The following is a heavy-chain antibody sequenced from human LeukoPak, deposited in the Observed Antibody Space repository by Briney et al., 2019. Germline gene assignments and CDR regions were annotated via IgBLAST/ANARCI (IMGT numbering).Heavy chain of an antibody. CDR3: AKSNGYGLVDI. V-gene: IGHV4-59*04. CDR2: IFYSGST. CDR1: GGSISSYY. D-gene: IGHD3-10*01. Sequence: SETLSLTCSVSGGSISSYYWGWIRQPPGKGLEWIGNIFYSGSTYYSPSLKSRLSISLDTSRNQFSLKLNSVTAADTAVYYCAKSNGYGLVDIWGQGTMVTVSS. J-gene: IGHJ3*02.